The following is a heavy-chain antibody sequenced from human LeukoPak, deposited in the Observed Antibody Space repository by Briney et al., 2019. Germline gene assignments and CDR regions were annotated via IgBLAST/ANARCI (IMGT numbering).Heavy chain of an antibody. J-gene: IGHJ6*03. CDR3: ARDQGSSSWYSLYYYYYYMDV. Sequence: GGSLRLSCAASGSTFSSYWMSWVRQAPGKGLEWVANIKQDGSEKYYVDSVKGRFTISRDNAKNSLYLQMNSLRAEDTAVYYCARDQGSSSWYSLYYYYYYMDVWGKGTTVTVSS. V-gene: IGHV3-7*01. CDR1: GSTFSSYW. D-gene: IGHD6-13*01. CDR2: IKQDGSEK.